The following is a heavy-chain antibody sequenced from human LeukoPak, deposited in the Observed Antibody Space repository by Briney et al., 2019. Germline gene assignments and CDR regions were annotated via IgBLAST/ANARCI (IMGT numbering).Heavy chain of an antibody. D-gene: IGHD3-16*01. J-gene: IGHJ3*02. CDR2: INSDGSTS. CDR3: ARVARYDPDGGAFDM. V-gene: IGHV3-74*01. CDR1: GFTFSKSW. Sequence: GGSLRLSCAASGFTFSKSWMVWVRQAPGKGLLCVSRINSDGSTSFYADSVKGRFTISRDNAKNTLFLQMNSLRGEDTALYYCARVARYDPDGGAFDMWGQGTMVTVSA.